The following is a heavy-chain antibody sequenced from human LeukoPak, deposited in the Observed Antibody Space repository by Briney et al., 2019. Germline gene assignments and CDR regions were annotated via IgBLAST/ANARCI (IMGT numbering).Heavy chain of an antibody. CDR2: TYYRFTWYY. CDR1: GDSVSSNSVA. V-gene: IGHV6-1*01. CDR3: AREGSGRYYQDYYFDY. J-gene: IGHJ4*02. Sequence: SQTLSLTCAISGDSVSSNSVAWNWIRQSPSRGLEWLGRTYYRFTWYYDSALSVKSRITVTPYTSKNHFSLQLLSVTPEDTAVYYCAREGSGRYYQDYYFDYWGQGTLVTVSS. D-gene: IGHD1-26*01.